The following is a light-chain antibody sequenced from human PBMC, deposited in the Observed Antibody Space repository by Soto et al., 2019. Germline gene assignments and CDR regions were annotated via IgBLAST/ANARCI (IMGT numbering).Light chain of an antibody. CDR3: QQFEDFPRAII. V-gene: IGKV1-33*01. CDR1: QGISNY. CDR2: DAS. Sequence: DIQMTQSPSSLSASVGDRVTITCRASQGISNYLAWYQQKPGKAPKLLIYDASNLETGVPSRFSGSGSGTDFTFTISSLQPEDIATYYCQQFEDFPRAIIFGQGTRLEIK. J-gene: IGKJ5*01.